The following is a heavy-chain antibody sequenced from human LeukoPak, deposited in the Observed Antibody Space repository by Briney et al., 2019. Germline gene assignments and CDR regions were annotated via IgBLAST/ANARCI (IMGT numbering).Heavy chain of an antibody. Sequence: ASVKVSCKASGGTFSSYAISWVRQAPGQGLEWMGVINPSGGTTTYSQKFQGRVTMTRDTSTSTVYMELSSLRIKDTAVYYCSRDLGGSYNDYWGQGTMVTVSS. CDR3: SRDLGGSYNDY. J-gene: IGHJ4*02. D-gene: IGHD1-26*01. CDR1: GGTFSSYA. CDR2: INPSGGTT. V-gene: IGHV1-46*01.